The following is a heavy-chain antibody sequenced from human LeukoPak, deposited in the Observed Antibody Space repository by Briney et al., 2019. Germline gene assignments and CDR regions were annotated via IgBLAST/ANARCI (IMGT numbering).Heavy chain of an antibody. D-gene: IGHD3-22*01. V-gene: IGHV4-30-2*01. J-gene: IGHJ3*02. Sequence: SETLSLTCTVSGGSISSDYWSWIRQPPGKGLEWIGYIYHSGSTYYNPSLKSRVTISVDRSKNQFSLKLSSVTAADTAVYYCARDGDSSGYYYGAFDIWGQGTMVTVSS. CDR3: ARDGDSSGYYYGAFDI. CDR1: GGSISSDY. CDR2: IYHSGST.